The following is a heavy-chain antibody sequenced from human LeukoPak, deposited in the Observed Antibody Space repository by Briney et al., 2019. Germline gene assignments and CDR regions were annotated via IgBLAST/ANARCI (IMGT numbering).Heavy chain of an antibody. D-gene: IGHD3-22*01. CDR1: GFTFSSYS. V-gene: IGHV3-48*01. J-gene: IGHJ4*02. CDR3: AKERESSAFDY. Sequence: GGSLRLSCAASGFTFSSYSMNWVRQAPGKGLEWVSYISSSSNTIYYADSVKGRFTISRDNSKNTLYLQMNSLRAEDTAVYYCAKERESSAFDYWGQGTLVTVSS. CDR2: ISSSSNTI.